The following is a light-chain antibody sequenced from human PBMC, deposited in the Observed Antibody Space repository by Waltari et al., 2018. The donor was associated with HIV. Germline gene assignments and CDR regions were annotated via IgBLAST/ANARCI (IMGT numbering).Light chain of an antibody. Sequence: QSALTQPASVSGSPGQSITISCTGTSSDVGGYNYVSWYQQHPGKAPKLMIYDVSNRASVVSIRFSGSKSGNTAALTISGLQAEVESDYYCSSYTSSSTYVFGTGTKVTVL. CDR2: DVS. CDR1: SSDVGGYNY. V-gene: IGLV2-14*03. J-gene: IGLJ1*01. CDR3: SSYTSSSTYV.